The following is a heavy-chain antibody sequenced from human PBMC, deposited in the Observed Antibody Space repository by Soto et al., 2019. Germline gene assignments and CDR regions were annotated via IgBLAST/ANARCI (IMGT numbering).Heavy chain of an antibody. CDR1: GYTFTSYD. CDR3: AREGPGAYYYDSSGYYSGNWFDP. V-gene: IGHV1-8*01. Sequence: QVQLVQSGAEVKKPGASVKVSCKASGYTFTSYDINWVRQATGQGLEWMGWMNPNSGNTGYAQKFQGRVTMTRNTSISTAYMELSSLRSEDTAVYYCAREGPGAYYYDSSGYYSGNWFDPWGQGTLVTVSS. D-gene: IGHD3-22*01. J-gene: IGHJ5*02. CDR2: MNPNSGNT.